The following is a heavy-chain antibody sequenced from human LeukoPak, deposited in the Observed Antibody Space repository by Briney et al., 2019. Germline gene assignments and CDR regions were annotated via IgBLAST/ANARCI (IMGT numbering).Heavy chain of an antibody. CDR2: IYYSGST. CDR1: GYSISSSSYY. Sequence: SETLSLTCTVSGYSISSSSYYWGWIRQPPGKGLEWIGSIYYSGSTYYNPSLKSRVTISVDTSKNQFSLKLSSVTAADTAVYYCARYAHYDFWSGYQGDYYMDVWGKGTTVTVSS. V-gene: IGHV4-39*07. J-gene: IGHJ6*03. CDR3: ARYAHYDFWSGYQGDYYMDV. D-gene: IGHD3-3*01.